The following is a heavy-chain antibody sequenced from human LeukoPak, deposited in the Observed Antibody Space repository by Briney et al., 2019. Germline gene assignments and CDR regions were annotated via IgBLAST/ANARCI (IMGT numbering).Heavy chain of an antibody. J-gene: IGHJ2*01. D-gene: IGHD6-13*01. CDR2: ISWNSVSI. V-gene: IGHV3-9*01. CDR3: AKGGWQLVIKDHFDL. CDR1: GFIFEDYA. Sequence: PGGSLRLSCAASGFIFEDYAMHWVRQAPGKGLEWVSGISWNSVSIGYADSVKGRFTISRDNAKNSLHLQMNSLRAEDTAFYYCAKGGWQLVIKDHFDLWGRGTLVTVSS.